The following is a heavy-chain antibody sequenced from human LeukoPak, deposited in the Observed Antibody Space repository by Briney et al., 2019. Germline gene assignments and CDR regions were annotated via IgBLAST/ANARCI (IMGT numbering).Heavy chain of an antibody. J-gene: IGHJ5*02. CDR2: MNPNSGNT. CDR3: AKAGGIYYPDHFDP. Sequence: ASVKVSCKASGGTFSSYAVSWVRQAPGQGLEWMGWMNPNSGNTAYAQKFQGRVTITRNTPISTAYMQLNSLRGEDTAVYYCAKAGGIYYPDHFDPWGQGTLVTVSS. D-gene: IGHD1-26*01. V-gene: IGHV1-8*03. CDR1: GGTFSSYA.